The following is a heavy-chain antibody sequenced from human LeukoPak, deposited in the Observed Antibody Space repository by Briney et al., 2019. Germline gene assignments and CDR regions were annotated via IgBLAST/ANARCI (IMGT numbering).Heavy chain of an antibody. V-gene: IGHV4-30-2*01. Sequence: SQTLSLTCTVSGGSISSGGYYWSWIRQPPGKGLEWIGYIYHSGSTYYNPSLKSRVTISVDRSKNQFSLKLSSVTAADTAVYYCARGGLERYFDWLSPGDYFDYWGQGTLVTVSS. CDR3: ARGGLERYFDWLSPGDYFDY. CDR2: IYHSGST. CDR1: GGSISSGGYY. J-gene: IGHJ4*02. D-gene: IGHD3-9*01.